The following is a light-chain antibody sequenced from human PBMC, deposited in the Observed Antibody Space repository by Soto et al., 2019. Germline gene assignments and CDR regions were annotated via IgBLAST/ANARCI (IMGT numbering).Light chain of an antibody. CDR1: QSSSTW. Sequence: DIQMTQSPSTLSASVGDRVTITCRASQSSSTWLAWYQQKPGKAPKVLIYDASSLESGVPSRFSGSGSGTEFTLTISSLQPDDFATYYCQHYNSDSPTFGQGTKLEIK. CDR3: QHYNSDSPT. CDR2: DAS. V-gene: IGKV1-5*01. J-gene: IGKJ2*01.